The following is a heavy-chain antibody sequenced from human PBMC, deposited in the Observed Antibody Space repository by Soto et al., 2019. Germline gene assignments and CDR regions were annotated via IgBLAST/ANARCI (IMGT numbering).Heavy chain of an antibody. J-gene: IGHJ4*02. CDR2: VNPSGSST. CDR3: ARGLAVAGGYYFDY. V-gene: IGHV1-46*01. Sequence: ASVKVSCKASGYTFTSYYMHWVRQAPGQGLEWMGIVNPSGSSTNYAQKLQGRVTMTTDTSTSTAYMELRSLRSDDTAVYYCARGLAVAGGYYFDYWGQGTLVTVSS. CDR1: GYTFTSYY. D-gene: IGHD6-19*01.